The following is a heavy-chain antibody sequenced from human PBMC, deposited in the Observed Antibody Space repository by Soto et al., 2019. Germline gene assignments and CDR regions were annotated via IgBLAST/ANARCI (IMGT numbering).Heavy chain of an antibody. Sequence: ASVQVSCKVSGYTLTELSMHWVRQAPGKGLEWMGGFDPEDGETIYAQKFQGRVTMTEDTSTDTAYMELSSLRSEDTAVYYCATEALGDIVVVPAAMGAFDIWGQGTMVTVSS. J-gene: IGHJ3*02. CDR1: GYTLTELS. CDR3: ATEALGDIVVVPAAMGAFDI. CDR2: FDPEDGET. D-gene: IGHD2-2*01. V-gene: IGHV1-24*01.